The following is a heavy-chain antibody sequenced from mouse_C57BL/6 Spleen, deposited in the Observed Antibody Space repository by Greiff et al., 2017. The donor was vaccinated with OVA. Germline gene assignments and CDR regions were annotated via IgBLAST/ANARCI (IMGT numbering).Heavy chain of an antibody. CDR2: IDPSDSGT. V-gene: IGHV1-52*01. CDR3: ARTETAQATAWFAY. J-gene: IGHJ3*01. Sequence: VQLQQPGAELVRPGSSVKLSCKASGYTFTSYWMNWVKQRPIQGLEWIGNIDPSDSGTHYNQKFKDKATVTVDKSSSTAYMQLSSLTSEDSAVYYCARTETAQATAWFAYWGQGTLVTVSA. CDR1: GYTFTSYW. D-gene: IGHD3-2*02.